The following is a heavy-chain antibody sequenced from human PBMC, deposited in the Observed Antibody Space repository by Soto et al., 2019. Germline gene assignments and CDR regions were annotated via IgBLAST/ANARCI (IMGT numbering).Heavy chain of an antibody. CDR1: GFTFSNYG. J-gene: IGHJ4*02. D-gene: IGHD3-10*01. CDR2: IWYDGSNK. Sequence: QVQLVESGGGVVQPGRSLRLSCVASGFTFSNYGMHWVRQAPGKGPEWVAVIWYDGSNKDYADSVKGRFTISRDNSRNPLYLQMNSLRAEDTPVYYCATALEPGDYGGQGPLVTVPS. V-gene: IGHV3-33*01. CDR3: ATALEPGDY.